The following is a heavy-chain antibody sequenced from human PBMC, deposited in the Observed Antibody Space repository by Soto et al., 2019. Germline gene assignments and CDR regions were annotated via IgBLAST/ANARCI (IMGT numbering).Heavy chain of an antibody. CDR3: KLRLGELSLFPES. V-gene: IGHV3-49*03. D-gene: IGHD3-16*02. CDR1: GFTFGDYA. Sequence: GGSLRLSCTASGFTFGDYAMSWFRQAPGKGLEWVGFIRSKAYGGTTEYAASVKGRFTISRDDSKSIAYLQMNSLKTEDTAVYYCKLRLGELSLFPESWGQGTLVTVSS. CDR2: IRSKAYGGTT. J-gene: IGHJ4*02.